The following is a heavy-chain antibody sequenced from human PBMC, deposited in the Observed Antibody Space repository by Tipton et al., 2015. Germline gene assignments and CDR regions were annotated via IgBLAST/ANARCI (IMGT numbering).Heavy chain of an antibody. Sequence: TLSLTCIVSGGSISGSHWYWFRQPAGRGLEWIGGVSTSGNTNYNSSLKSRVSISVDTSKNQFSLKLSSVTAADTAVYYCARHGVHWLIFDYWGQGTLVTVSS. CDR3: ARHGVHWLIFDY. J-gene: IGHJ4*02. CDR2: VSTSGNT. D-gene: IGHD6-19*01. V-gene: IGHV4-4*07. CDR1: GGSISGSH.